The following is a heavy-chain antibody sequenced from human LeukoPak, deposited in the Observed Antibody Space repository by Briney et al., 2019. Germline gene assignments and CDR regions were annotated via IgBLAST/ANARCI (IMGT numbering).Heavy chain of an antibody. J-gene: IGHJ3*02. V-gene: IGHV3-11*01. CDR1: GFTFSDYY. CDR2: TSPSGGTI. D-gene: IGHD3-16*01. CDR3: AKILGPLPQDAFDI. Sequence: GGSLRLSCAASGFTFSDYYMSWIRQAPETGLEWLSYTSPSGGTIYYTDSVKGRFTMSRDNAQNALYLEMNSLRAEDTAVYYCAKILGPLPQDAFDIWGQGTMVTVSS.